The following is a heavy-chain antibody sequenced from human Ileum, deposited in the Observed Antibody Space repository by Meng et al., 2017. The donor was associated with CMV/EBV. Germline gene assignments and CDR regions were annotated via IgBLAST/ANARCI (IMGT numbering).Heavy chain of an antibody. CDR2: ITPYNGKT. CDR3: ARIENGAHFDC. D-gene: IGHD4-17*01. V-gene: IGHV1-18*01. Sequence: QVQLVQSGTEVKKPGASVKVSCKASGYTFITFGITWVRQAPGQGLEWMGWITPYNGKTDYAQRLQNRVTMTTDTSTNTVYMELRSLRPEDTAVYFCARIENGAHFDCWGQGTLVTVSS. CDR1: GYTFITFG. J-gene: IGHJ4*02.